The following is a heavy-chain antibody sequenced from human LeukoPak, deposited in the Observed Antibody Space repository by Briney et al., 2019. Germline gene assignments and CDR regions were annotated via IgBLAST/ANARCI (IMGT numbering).Heavy chain of an antibody. CDR2: ISSNGGST. CDR3: VKGTAAVTL. Sequence: GGSLRLSCAASGFTFSSYSMNWVRQAPGKGQEYVSAISSNGGSTNYADSVKGRFTISRDNSKNTLYLQMSSLRAEDTAVYYCVKGTAAVTLWGQGTLVTVSS. J-gene: IGHJ4*02. CDR1: GFTFSSYS. V-gene: IGHV3-64D*06. D-gene: IGHD6-13*01.